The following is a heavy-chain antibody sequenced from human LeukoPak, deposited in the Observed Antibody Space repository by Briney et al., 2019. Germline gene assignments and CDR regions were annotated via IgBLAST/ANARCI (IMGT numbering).Heavy chain of an antibody. V-gene: IGHV3-48*03. CDR2: IRDVGGT. Sequence: QCGGSLRLSCAPSGFTFRSYEMSWVRQAPGKGVEGVSYIRDVGGTYYRDSLKGRSTISRDNAKYSLFVQMNSLRAEDTAVYYCARENSAYVGGFDYWGQGAQVTVSS. D-gene: IGHD3-16*01. J-gene: IGHJ4*02. CDR3: ARENSAYVGGFDY. CDR1: GFTFRSYE.